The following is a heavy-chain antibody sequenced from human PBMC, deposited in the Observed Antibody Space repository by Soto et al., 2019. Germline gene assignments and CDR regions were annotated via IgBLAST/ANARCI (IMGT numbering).Heavy chain of an antibody. CDR3: TPDTHVIGAQIDY. V-gene: IGHV3-15*01. CDR2: VKSKADSETI. J-gene: IGHJ4*02. CDR1: GFSFSDAW. Sequence: EVQVVESGGGLVKPGGSLRLSCAASGFSFSDAWMNWVRQGPGKRLEWVARVKSKADSETIDYAAPVKGRFSISRDDSKNMVYLQMDSLKTEDTAVYYCTPDTHVIGAQIDYWGQGTLVTVSS.